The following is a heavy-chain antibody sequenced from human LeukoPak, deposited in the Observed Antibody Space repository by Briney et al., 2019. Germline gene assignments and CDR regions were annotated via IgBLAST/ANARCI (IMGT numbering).Heavy chain of an antibody. CDR2: IIPIFGTA. V-gene: IGHV1-69*05. CDR3: ARDLGIAVAGTGNWFDP. CDR1: GGTFSSYA. J-gene: IGHJ5*02. D-gene: IGHD6-19*01. Sequence: SVKVSCKASGGTFSSYAISWVRQAPGQGLEWMGGIIPIFGTANYAQKFQGRVTITTDESTSTAYMELSSLRSEDTAVYFCARDLGIAVAGTGNWFDPWGQGTLVTVSS.